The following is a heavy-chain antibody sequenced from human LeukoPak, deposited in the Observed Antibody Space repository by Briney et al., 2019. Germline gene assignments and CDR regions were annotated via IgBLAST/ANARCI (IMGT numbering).Heavy chain of an antibody. D-gene: IGHD2-8*01. CDR2: VTGNGDTT. CDR1: GFTFRNYA. V-gene: IGHV3-23*01. CDR3: ARNAADCTTSACYDS. Sequence: GRSLRLSCAASGFTFRNYAMTWGRQAPGKGLEWVSVVTGNGDTTYYADSLKGRSTISRDNSRNALYLQMNSLRAEDTAVYHCARNAADCTTSACYDSWGQGTLVTVSS. J-gene: IGHJ4*02.